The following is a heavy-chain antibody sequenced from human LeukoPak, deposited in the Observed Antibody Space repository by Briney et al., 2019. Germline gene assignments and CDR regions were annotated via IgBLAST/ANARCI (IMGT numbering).Heavy chain of an antibody. V-gene: IGHV1-2*02. CDR1: GYTFTGYY. CDR2: INPNSGGT. J-gene: IGHJ5*02. CDR3: ARSPVYYYGSGTFRDWFDP. Sequence: ASVKVSCKASGYTFTGYYMHWVRQAPGQGLEWMGWINPNSGGTNYAQKFQGRVTMTRDTSIRTAYMELSRLRSDDTAVYYCARSPVYYYGSGTFRDWFDPWGQGTLVTVSS. D-gene: IGHD3-10*01.